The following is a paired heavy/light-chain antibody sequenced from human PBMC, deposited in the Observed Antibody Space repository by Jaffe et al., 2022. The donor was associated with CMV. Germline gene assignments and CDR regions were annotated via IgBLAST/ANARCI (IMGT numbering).Heavy chain of an antibody. V-gene: IGHV4-59*08. Sequence: QVQLQESGPGLVKPSETLSLTCTVSGGSISSYYWSWIRQPPGKGLEWIGYIYYSGSTNYNPSLKSRVTISVDTSKNQFSLKLSSVTAADTAVYYCATYCGGDCYSGVDAFDIWGQGTMVTVSS. CDR2: IYYSGST. CDR3: ATYCGGDCYSGVDAFDI. D-gene: IGHD2-21*02. J-gene: IGHJ3*02. CDR1: GGSISSYY.
Light chain of an antibody. CDR1: SSNIGNNY. Sequence: QSVLTQPPSVSAAPGQKVTISCSGSSSNIGNNYVSWYQQLPGTAPKLLIYENNKRPSGIPDRFSGSKSGTSATLGITGLQTGDEADYYCGTWDSSLSAPWVFGGGTKLTVL. CDR2: ENN. CDR3: GTWDSSLSAPWV. V-gene: IGLV1-51*02. J-gene: IGLJ3*02.